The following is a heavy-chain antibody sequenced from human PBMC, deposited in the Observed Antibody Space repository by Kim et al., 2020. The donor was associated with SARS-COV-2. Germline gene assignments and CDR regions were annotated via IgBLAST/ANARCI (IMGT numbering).Heavy chain of an antibody. J-gene: IGHJ4*02. D-gene: IGHD2-2*01. CDR2: IIPIFGTA. Sequence: SVKVSCKASGGTFSSYAISWVRQAPGQGLEWMGGIIPIFGTANYAQKFQGRVTITADESTSTAYMELSSLRSEDTAVYYCAVDCSSTSCHQLPDYWGQGTLVTVSS. V-gene: IGHV1-69*13. CDR3: AVDCSSTSCHQLPDY. CDR1: GGTFSSYA.